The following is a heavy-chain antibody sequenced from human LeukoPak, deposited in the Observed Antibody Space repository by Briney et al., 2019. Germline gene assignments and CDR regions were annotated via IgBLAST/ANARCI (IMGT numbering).Heavy chain of an antibody. D-gene: IGHD5-24*01. V-gene: IGHV3-30*04. Sequence: PGRSLRLSCAASGFTFSSYAMHWVRQAPGKGLEWVAVISYDGSNKYYADSVKGRFTISRDNSKNTLYLQMNSLRAEDTAVYYCARGPYRDGYNYGDGYWGQGTLVTVSS. CDR1: GFTFSSYA. J-gene: IGHJ4*02. CDR3: ARGPYRDGYNYGDGY. CDR2: ISYDGSNK.